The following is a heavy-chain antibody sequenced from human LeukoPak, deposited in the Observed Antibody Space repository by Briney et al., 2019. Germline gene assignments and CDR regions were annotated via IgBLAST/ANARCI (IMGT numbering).Heavy chain of an antibody. D-gene: IGHD1-26*01. Sequence: SETLSLTCSVSGASINGYFLNWVRQTPERGLEWIGYVSHTGATTSNPTLKSRVSITIDTSKRQISLSMTSVTAADSALYYCARDRRGSYYTFDVWGPGTIVSVS. V-gene: IGHV4-59*01. CDR3: ARDRRGSYYTFDV. CDR1: GASINGYF. J-gene: IGHJ3*01. CDR2: VSHTGAT.